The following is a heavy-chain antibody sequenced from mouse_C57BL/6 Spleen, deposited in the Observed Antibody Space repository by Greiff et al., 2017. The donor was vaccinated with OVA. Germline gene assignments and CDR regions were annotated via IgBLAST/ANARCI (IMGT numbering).Heavy chain of an antibody. V-gene: IGHV1-9*01. CDR2: IYPGSGGT. CDR1: GYTFTGYW. Sequence: VQLQQSGAELMKPGASVKLSCKATGYTFTGYWIEWVKQRPGHGLEWIGEIYPGSGGTNYNEKFKGKATLTVDKSSNTAYMQLSSLTSEDSAIYSGARGSDYYGRVRYFDDWGQGTTVTVSS. J-gene: IGHJ1*01. CDR3: ARGSDYYGRVRYFDD. D-gene: IGHD1-1*01.